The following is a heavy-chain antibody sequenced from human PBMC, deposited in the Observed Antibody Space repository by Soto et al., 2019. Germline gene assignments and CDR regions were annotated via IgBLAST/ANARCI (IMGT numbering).Heavy chain of an antibody. D-gene: IGHD4-4*01. Sequence: GGSLRLSCAASGFTVGTNYMSWVRQAPGKGLEWVSLFYSGGSTYYADSVKGRFTISRDNSKNTLYLQMDSLRAEDTAVYYCARAVTTFSYYYYVMDVGGQGTTVTVSS. CDR2: FYSGGST. J-gene: IGHJ6*02. CDR3: ARAVTTFSYYYYVMDV. CDR1: GFTVGTNY. V-gene: IGHV3-53*01.